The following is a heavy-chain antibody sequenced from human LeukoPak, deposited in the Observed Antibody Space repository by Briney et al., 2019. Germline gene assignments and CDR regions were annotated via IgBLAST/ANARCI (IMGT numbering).Heavy chain of an antibody. J-gene: IGHJ4*02. V-gene: IGHV3-74*01. D-gene: IGHD1-14*01. CDR3: ARSNQADDY. CDR2: INPGGSSI. CDR1: GFTFSSYW. Sequence: GGSLILSCSASGFTFSSYWMPWVRQVPGKGLVWVARINPGGSSITYADSVKGRFTISRDNAKNTLYLQMDSLRAEDTGVYYCARSNQADDYWGQGTLVTVSS.